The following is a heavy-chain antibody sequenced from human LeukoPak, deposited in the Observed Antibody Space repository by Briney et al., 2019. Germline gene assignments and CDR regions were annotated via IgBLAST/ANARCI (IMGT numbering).Heavy chain of an antibody. J-gene: IGHJ4*02. CDR1: GFTFSDYS. Sequence: GGSLRLSCAASGFTFSDYSMSWSRQAPGKGLEWVSYISSSGSTIYYADSVKGRFTISRDNAKNSLYLQMNSLRAEDTAVYYCARDTSGLQPANFDYWGQGTLVTVSS. V-gene: IGHV3-11*01. CDR3: ARDTSGLQPANFDY. CDR2: ISSSGSTI. D-gene: IGHD5-12*01.